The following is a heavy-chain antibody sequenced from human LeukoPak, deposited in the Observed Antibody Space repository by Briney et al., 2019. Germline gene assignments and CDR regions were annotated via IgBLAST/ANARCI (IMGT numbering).Heavy chain of an antibody. CDR1: GFTFSTYA. Sequence: PGGSLRLSCAASGFTFSTYAMSWVRQTPGKGLEWVAAIICDNPGTYHANSVNGLFTVSRDNSNNMLHLQMSGLRAEETASYYWGKAPVGQCGGAFCYHFDFWGQGTLVTVSS. J-gene: IGHJ4*02. V-gene: IGHV3-23*01. CDR3: GKAPVGQCGGAFCYHFDF. D-gene: IGHD2-15*01. CDR2: IICDNPGT.